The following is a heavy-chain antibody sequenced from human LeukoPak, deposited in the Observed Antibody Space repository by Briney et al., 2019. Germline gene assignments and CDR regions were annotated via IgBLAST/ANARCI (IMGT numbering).Heavy chain of an antibody. CDR3: TRGVMKGSGKTFDY. V-gene: IGHV1-8*01. J-gene: IGHJ4*02. Sequence: GASVKVSCKTSGYTFTSYDINWVRQATGQGLEWMGWMNPNSGNTGYAQKFQGRATMTRNTSISTAYMELSSLRSEDTAVYFCTRGVMKGSGKTFDYWGQGTLVTVSS. D-gene: IGHD3-10*01. CDR1: GYTFTSYD. CDR2: MNPNSGNT.